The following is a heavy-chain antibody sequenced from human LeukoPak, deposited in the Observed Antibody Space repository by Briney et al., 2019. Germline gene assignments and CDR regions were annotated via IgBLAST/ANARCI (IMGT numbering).Heavy chain of an antibody. CDR3: ARGGGGSDTGFNYFDY. CDR1: IFTFSSYS. V-gene: IGHV3-21*01. Sequence: GGSLRLSCAASIFTFSSYSINGVRQAPGKGLEWVSSISSSSSYIYYADSVKGRFTISRENSKNTLYLQMNSLRAEDTAVYYCARGGGGSDTGFNYFDYWGQGTLVTVSS. CDR2: ISSSSSYI. D-gene: IGHD2-21*02. J-gene: IGHJ4*02.